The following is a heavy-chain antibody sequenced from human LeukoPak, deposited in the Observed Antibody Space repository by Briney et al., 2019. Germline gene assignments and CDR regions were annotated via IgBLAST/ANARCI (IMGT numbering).Heavy chain of an antibody. J-gene: IGHJ4*02. CDR2: IKADGSEK. Sequence: GGSLRLSRAASGFSFSGHWMNWVRQPPGKGLEWVANIKADGSEKYYVDSVKGPFTISRDDAKRTVDLQMDNLGAEETAIYYCAYRNNFEYWGQGALVTVSS. V-gene: IGHV3-7*05. D-gene: IGHD1-26*01. CDR1: GFSFSGHW. CDR3: AYRNNFEY.